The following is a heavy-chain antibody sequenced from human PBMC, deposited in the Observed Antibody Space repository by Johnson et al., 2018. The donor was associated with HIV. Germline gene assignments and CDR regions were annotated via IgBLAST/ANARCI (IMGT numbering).Heavy chain of an antibody. CDR1: GFTFSSYA. D-gene: IGHD1-7*01. CDR2: ISYDGSNK. V-gene: IGHV3-30-3*01. CDR3: TTTNLELMDDAFDI. J-gene: IGHJ3*02. Sequence: QVHLVESGGGLVQPGRSLRLSCAASGFTFSSYAMHWVRQAPGKGLEWVAIISYDGSNKYYADSVKGRFTISRDYSKNTLYLQMNSLKTEDTAVYYCTTTNLELMDDAFDIWGQGTMVTVSS.